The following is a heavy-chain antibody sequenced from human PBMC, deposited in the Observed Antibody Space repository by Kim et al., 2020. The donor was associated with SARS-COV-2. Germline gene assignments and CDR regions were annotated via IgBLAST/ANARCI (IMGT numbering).Heavy chain of an antibody. V-gene: IGHV4-59*08. CDR1: GGSISRYY. CDR2: LHHSGST. D-gene: IGHD2-2*03. Sequence: SETLSLTCTVSGGSISRYYWSWIRQSPGKGLEWIGCLHHSGSTNYNPSLEARVTISMDTSKNHFSLKLRSVTAADTAVYYCARQLDIVVVQTASLAPGWFDSWGQGALVTVSS. J-gene: IGHJ5*01. CDR3: ARQLDIVVVQTASLAPGWFDS.